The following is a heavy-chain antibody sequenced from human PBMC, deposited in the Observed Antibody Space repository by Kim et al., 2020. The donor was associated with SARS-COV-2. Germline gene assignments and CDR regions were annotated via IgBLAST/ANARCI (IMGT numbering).Heavy chain of an antibody. J-gene: IGHJ5*02. D-gene: IGHD6-6*01. CDR3: ATVVIAATWFDP. CDR2: FDPEDGET. CDR1: GYTLTELS. Sequence: ASVKVSCKVSGYTLTELSMHWVRQAPGKGLEWMGGFDPEDGETIYAQKFQGRVTMTEDTSTDTAYMELSSLRSEDTAAYYCATVVIAATWFDPWGQGTLVTVSS. V-gene: IGHV1-24*01.